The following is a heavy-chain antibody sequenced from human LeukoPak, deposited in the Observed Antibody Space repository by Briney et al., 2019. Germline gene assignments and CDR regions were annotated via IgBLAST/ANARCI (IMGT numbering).Heavy chain of an antibody. D-gene: IGHD1-26*01. CDR3: ARSGWAADY. V-gene: IGHV3-33*01. CDR1: GFTFSSYG. CDR2: IWYDGSNK. Sequence: GRSLRLSCAASGFTFSSYGMHWVRQAPGKGLEWVVVIWYDGSNKYYADSVKGRFTISRDNSKNTLYLQMNSLRAEDTAVYYCARSGWAADYWGQGTLVTVSS. J-gene: IGHJ4*02.